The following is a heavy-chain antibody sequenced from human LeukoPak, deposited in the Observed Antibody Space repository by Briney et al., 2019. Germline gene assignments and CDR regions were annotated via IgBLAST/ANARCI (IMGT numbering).Heavy chain of an antibody. CDR1: GLTFSNYW. CDR3: ARGADSGYSSDN. Sequence: GGSLRLSCAASGLTFSNYWMHWVRQAPGKGLVWVSRINSDGRSTNYADSVKGRFTISRDNAKNTLYLQMNSLRAEDTAVYYCARGADSGYSSDNWGQGTLVSVSS. J-gene: IGHJ4*02. D-gene: IGHD3-9*01. CDR2: INSDGRST. V-gene: IGHV3-74*01.